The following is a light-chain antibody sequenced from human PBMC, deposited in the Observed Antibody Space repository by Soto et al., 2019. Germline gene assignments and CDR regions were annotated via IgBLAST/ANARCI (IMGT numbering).Light chain of an antibody. Sequence: QSVLTQPPSASGTPGQRVTISCSGSSSNIGSNTVNWYQQLPGTAPKLLIYNNNQRHPGVPDRFSGSKSGTSASLAISGLQSEDEADYYCAAWDDSLNSLFGGGTKVTVL. CDR2: NNN. J-gene: IGLJ2*01. CDR1: SSNIGSNT. CDR3: AAWDDSLNSL. V-gene: IGLV1-44*01.